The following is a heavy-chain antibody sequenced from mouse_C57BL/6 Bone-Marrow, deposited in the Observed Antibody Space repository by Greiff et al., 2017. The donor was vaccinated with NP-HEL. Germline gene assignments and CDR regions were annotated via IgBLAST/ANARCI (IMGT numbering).Heavy chain of an antibody. CDR1: GYTFTDYS. CDR3: ARRAAYCGRGYYFDY. V-gene: IGHV1-19*01. CDR2: INPSNGGT. J-gene: IGHJ2*01. Sequence: VQLQQSGPVLVKPGASVKMSCKASGYTFTDYSMHWVKQSPGQSLEWIGVINPSNGGTSYNQKFKGKATLTVDKSSSTAYMELNSLTSEDSAVYNCARRAAYCGRGYYFDYWGQGTTLTVSS. D-gene: IGHD1-1*01.